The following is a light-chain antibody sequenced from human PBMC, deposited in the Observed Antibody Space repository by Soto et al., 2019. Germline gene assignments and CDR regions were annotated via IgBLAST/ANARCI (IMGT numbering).Light chain of an antibody. CDR2: SAS. J-gene: IGKJ4*01. CDR1: ETVDTSS. Sequence: EIVLTQSPGTLSLSPGETATLSCRASETVDTSSLGWYQQKPGRALSLLIYSASRRATGIPDRFDASGSATDFTLTISRLEPEDFAVYYCHQYGSSPLTFGGGTKVEI. V-gene: IGKV3-20*01. CDR3: HQYGSSPLT.